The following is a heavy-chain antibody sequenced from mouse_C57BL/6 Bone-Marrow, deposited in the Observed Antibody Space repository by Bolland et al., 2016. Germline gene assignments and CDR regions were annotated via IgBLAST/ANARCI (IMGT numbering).Heavy chain of an antibody. Sequence: GSTYYPDTMERRFIISRDNTKKTLYLQMSSLRSEDTALYYCARRIVTTSRYAAMDYWGQGTLV. CDR2: GST. J-gene: IGHJ3*01. CDR3: ARRIVTTSRYAAMDY. V-gene: IGHV5-2*01. D-gene: IGHD2-5*01.